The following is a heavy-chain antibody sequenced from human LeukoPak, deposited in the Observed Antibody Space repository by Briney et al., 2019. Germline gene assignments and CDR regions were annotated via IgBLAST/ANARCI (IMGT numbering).Heavy chain of an antibody. CDR1: RFSFSAYP. Sequence: NPGGSLRLSCAASRFSFSAYPMGWVRRAPGRGLEWVSGISAGGDLTFHADPVKGRFTISRDNSKNTLYLQMNSLRADDTAEYYCAKSLLTTASGTGRAFDLWGQGTMVTVSS. J-gene: IGHJ3*01. CDR2: ISAGGDLT. D-gene: IGHD1-26*01. V-gene: IGHV3-23*01. CDR3: AKSLLTTASGTGRAFDL.